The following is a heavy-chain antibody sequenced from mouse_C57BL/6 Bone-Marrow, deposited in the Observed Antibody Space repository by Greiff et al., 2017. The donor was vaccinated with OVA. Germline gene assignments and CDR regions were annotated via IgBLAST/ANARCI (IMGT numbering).Heavy chain of an antibody. CDR1: GYTFTSYG. Sequence: QVQLKESGAELARPGASVKLSCKASGYTFTSYGISWVKQRTGQGLEWIGEIYPRSGNTYYNEKFKGKATLTADKSSSTAYMELRSLTSEDSAVYFCARLGTTVVERAMDYWGQGTSVTVSS. D-gene: IGHD1-1*01. CDR2: IYPRSGNT. J-gene: IGHJ4*01. CDR3: ARLGTTVVERAMDY. V-gene: IGHV1-81*01.